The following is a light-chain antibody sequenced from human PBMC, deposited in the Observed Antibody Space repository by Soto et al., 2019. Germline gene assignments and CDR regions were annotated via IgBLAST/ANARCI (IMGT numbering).Light chain of an antibody. CDR2: GAS. J-gene: IGKJ1*01. CDR3: QQYGSSPRT. CDR1: QSVSSSY. Sequence: DIVLTQSPGTLSWSPGERATLSCRTSQSVSSSYLAWYQQKPGQSPRLLFYGASSRATGIPDRFSGSGSGTDFTLTISRLQPEDFAVYYWQQYGSSPRTFGQGTKVDIK. V-gene: IGKV3-20*01.